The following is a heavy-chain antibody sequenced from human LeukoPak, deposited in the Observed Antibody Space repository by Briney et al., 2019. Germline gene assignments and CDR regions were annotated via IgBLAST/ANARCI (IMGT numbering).Heavy chain of an antibody. CDR3: TANYYDSSGLQLGFDY. V-gene: IGHV3-73*01. CDR1: GFTFSGSA. CDR2: IRSKANSYAT. D-gene: IGHD3-22*01. J-gene: IGHJ4*02. Sequence: GGSLRLSCAASGFTFSGSAMHWVRQASGKGLEWVGRIRSKANSYATAYAASVKGRFTISRDDSKNTAYLQMNSLKTEDTAVYYCTANYYDSSGLQLGFDYWGQGTLVTVSS.